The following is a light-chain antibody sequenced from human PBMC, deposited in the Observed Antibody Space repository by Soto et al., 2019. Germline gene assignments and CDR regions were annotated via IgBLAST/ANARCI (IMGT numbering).Light chain of an antibody. CDR2: AAS. CDR1: QGISSY. CDR3: QQLNSYPLT. Sequence: DIQLTQSPSFLSASVGDRVTITCRASQGISSYLAWYHQKPGKATKLLIYAASTLQSGVPSRFSGSGSGTEFTLTISSLQPEDFATYYCQQLNSYPLTFGGGTEVEIK. J-gene: IGKJ4*01. V-gene: IGKV1-9*01.